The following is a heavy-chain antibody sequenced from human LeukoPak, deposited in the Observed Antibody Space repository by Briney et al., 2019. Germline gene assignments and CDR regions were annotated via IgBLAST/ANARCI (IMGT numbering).Heavy chain of an antibody. J-gene: IGHJ6*03. Sequence: SETXXLTCAVYGGSFSGYYWRWIRQPPGKGVEWIGEINHSGSTNYNPSLKRRVTISVDTSKNQFSLKLSSVTAADTAVYYCARGERITIFGVLKDYYMDVWGKGTTVTVSS. D-gene: IGHD3-3*01. V-gene: IGHV4-34*01. CDR2: INHSGST. CDR1: GGSFSGYY. CDR3: ARGERITIFGVLKDYYMDV.